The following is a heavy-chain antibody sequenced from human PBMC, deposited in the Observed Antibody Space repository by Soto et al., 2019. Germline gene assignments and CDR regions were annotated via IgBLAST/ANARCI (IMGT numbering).Heavy chain of an antibody. CDR2: IKSKTDGGTT. V-gene: IGHV3-15*07. J-gene: IGHJ4*02. CDR1: GFTFSNAW. Sequence: GGSLRLSCAASGFTFSNAWMNWVRQAPGKGLEWVGRIKSKTDGGTTDYAAPVKGRFTISRDDSKNTLYLQMNSLKTEDTAVYYCTTEAAVGFFVGSYYFKSDYWGQGTLVTVSS. CDR3: TTEAAVGFFVGSYYFKSDY. D-gene: IGHD1-26*01.